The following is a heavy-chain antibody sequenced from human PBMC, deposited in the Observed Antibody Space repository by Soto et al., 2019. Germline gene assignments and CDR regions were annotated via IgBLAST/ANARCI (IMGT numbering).Heavy chain of an antibody. V-gene: IGHV4-34*01. CDR1: GGSFSGYY. CDR2: INHSGST. Sequence: SETLSLTCAVYGGSFSGYYWSWIRQPPGKGLEWIGEINHSGSTNYNPSLKSRVTISVDTSKNQFSLKLSSVTAADTAVYYCARGPPLQDIVVVVAATPYYFDYWGQGTLVTVSS. J-gene: IGHJ4*02. CDR3: ARGPPLQDIVVVVAATPYYFDY. D-gene: IGHD2-15*01.